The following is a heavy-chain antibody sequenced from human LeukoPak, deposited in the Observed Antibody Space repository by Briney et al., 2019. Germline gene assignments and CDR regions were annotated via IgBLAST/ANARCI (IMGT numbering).Heavy chain of an antibody. D-gene: IGHD3-9*01. CDR3: ARDQDYDILSGFSSAY. V-gene: IGHV1-18*01. CDR1: GYTFTSYG. J-gene: IGHJ4*02. CDR2: ISGHIAHT. Sequence: ASVKVSCKASGYTFTSYGISWVRQAPGQGLEWMGWISGHIAHTNYAQKLQGRVTMTIDTFTSTAYMELGSLRSDDTAVYYCARDQDYDILSGFSSAYWGQGTLVSVSS.